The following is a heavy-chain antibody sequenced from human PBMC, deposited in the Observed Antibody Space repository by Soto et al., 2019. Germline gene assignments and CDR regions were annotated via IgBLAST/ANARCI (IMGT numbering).Heavy chain of an antibody. D-gene: IGHD4-17*01. V-gene: IGHV4-59*01. CDR1: GGSISSYC. CDR2: IYHSGST. J-gene: IGHJ4*02. Sequence: PSETLSLTCTVSGGSISSYCWSWIRQPPGKGLEWIGSIYHSGSTNYSPSLKSRVTISVDTSKNQFSLKLSSVTAADTAVYYCARSYGDYVFDYWGQGTLVTVSS. CDR3: ARSYGDYVFDY.